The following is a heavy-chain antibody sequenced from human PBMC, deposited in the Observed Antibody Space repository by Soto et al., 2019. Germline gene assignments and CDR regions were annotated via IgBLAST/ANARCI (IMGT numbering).Heavy chain of an antibody. V-gene: IGHV3-30*19. J-gene: IGHJ5*02. D-gene: IGHD3-22*01. CDR3: ARDSMVSDFITMIPSNWFDP. Sequence: QPGGSLRLSCAASGFTFSSYGMHWVRQAPGKGLEWVAVIWYDGSNKYYADSVKGRFTISRDNSKNTLYLQMNSLRAEDTAVYYCARDSMVSDFITMIPSNWFDPWGQGTLVIVSS. CDR2: IWYDGSNK. CDR1: GFTFSSYG.